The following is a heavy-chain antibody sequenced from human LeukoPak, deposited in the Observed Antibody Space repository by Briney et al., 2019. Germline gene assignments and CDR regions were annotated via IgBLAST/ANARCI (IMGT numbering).Heavy chain of an antibody. V-gene: IGHV3-48*03. CDR2: ISSSGSTI. D-gene: IGHD3-22*01. Sequence: GGSLRLSCSASGFTFSSYEMNWVRQAPGKGLEWVSCISSSGSTIYYADSVKGRFTISRDNAKNSLYLQMNSLRAEGTAVCYCARDSPYYYDSSGHPNWGQGTLVTVSS. J-gene: IGHJ4*02. CDR1: GFTFSSYE. CDR3: ARDSPYYYDSSGHPN.